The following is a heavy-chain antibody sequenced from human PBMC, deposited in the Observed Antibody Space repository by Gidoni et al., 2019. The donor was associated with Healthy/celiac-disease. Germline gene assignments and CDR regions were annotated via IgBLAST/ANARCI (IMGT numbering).Heavy chain of an antibody. V-gene: IGHV3-30*18. Sequence: QVQLVESGGGVVQPGRSLRLSCAASGCTFSSYGMHGDRQAPGKGLEGVAVISYDGSNKYYADSVKGRFTISRDNSKNTLYLQMNSLRAEDTAVYYCAKGEPSGYFDYWGQGTLVTVSS. CDR3: AKGEPSGYFDY. D-gene: IGHD6-6*01. J-gene: IGHJ4*02. CDR2: ISYDGSNK. CDR1: GCTFSSYG.